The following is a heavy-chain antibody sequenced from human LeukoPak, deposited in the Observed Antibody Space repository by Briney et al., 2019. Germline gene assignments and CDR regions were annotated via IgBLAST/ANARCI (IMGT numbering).Heavy chain of an antibody. CDR3: ARDVLGSLDY. CDR2: IKGDESAR. Sequence: GGSLRLSCAASGFTFSTYWMAWVRQAPGKGLEWVANIKGDESARHQADSVKGRFTISRDNAHNSVYLQMSSLRGEDTAVYYCARDVLGSLDYWGQGTLVTVSS. V-gene: IGHV3-7*01. D-gene: IGHD1-26*01. CDR1: GFTFSTYW. J-gene: IGHJ4*02.